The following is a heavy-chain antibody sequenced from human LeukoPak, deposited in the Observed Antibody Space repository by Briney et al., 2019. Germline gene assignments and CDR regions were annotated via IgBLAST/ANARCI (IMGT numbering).Heavy chain of an antibody. V-gene: IGHV3-23*01. J-gene: IGHJ4*02. Sequence: GGSLRLSCAASGFTFSRYAMSWVRQAPGKGLEWVSTIIGSGGDTYYADSVKGRFTISRDNSKNALYLQMNSLRAEDTAVYYCAKRRPYDGSAHYYYFDYWGQGALVTVSS. D-gene: IGHD3-22*01. CDR2: IIGSGGDT. CDR1: GFTFSRYA. CDR3: AKRRPYDGSAHYYYFDY.